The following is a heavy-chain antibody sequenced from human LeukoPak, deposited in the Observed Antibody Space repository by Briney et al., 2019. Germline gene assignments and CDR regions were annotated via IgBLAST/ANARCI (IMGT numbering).Heavy chain of an antibody. V-gene: IGHV1-69*01. J-gene: IGHJ4*02. D-gene: IGHD3-3*01. CDR1: GGIFANYA. Sequence: ASVKVSCKASGGIFANYAISWVRKAPGQGLEWMGGIIPIFGSGHSAQKFQGRLTITADESTRTTYMELSSLRSEDTAVYYCAKGHDDFRQFDFWGQGTLVIVPS. CDR3: AKGHDDFRQFDF. CDR2: IIPIFGSG.